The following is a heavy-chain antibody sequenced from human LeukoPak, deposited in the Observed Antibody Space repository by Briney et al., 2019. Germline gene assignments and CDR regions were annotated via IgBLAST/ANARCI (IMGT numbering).Heavy chain of an antibody. V-gene: IGHV1-46*01. CDR1: GYIFTNHY. CDR2: IDPNGEST. Sequence: ASVKVSCKASGYIFTNHYVHWVRQAPGQGLEWMGIIDPNGESTSYAQKFQGRVTMTRDMSTSTVYMELSSLRSEDAAVFYCARGSSGSYVNYFDYWGQGTLVTVSS. CDR3: ARGSSGSYVNYFDY. J-gene: IGHJ4*02. D-gene: IGHD1-26*01.